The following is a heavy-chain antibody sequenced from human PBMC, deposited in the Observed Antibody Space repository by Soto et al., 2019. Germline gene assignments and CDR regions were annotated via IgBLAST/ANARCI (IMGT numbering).Heavy chain of an antibody. CDR1: GGSISSSSYY. Sequence: SETLSLTCTVSGGSISSSSYYWGWIRQPPGKGLEWIGSIYYSGSTYYNPSLKSRVTISVDTSKNKFSLTLSSVTAADTAVYYCARVPYYYDSSGYYYYYYGMDVWGQGTTVTVSS. J-gene: IGHJ6*02. CDR2: IYYSGST. V-gene: IGHV4-39*07. CDR3: ARVPYYYDSSGYYYYYYGMDV. D-gene: IGHD3-22*01.